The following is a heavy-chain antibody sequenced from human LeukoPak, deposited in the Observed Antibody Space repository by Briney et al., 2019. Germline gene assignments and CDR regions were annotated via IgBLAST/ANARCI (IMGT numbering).Heavy chain of an antibody. CDR1: GGSISSGGYY. Sequence: SQTLSLTCTVSGGSISSGGYYWSWIRQPPGKGLERIGYIYHSGSTYYNPSLKSRVTISVDRSKNQFSLKLSSVTAADTAVYYCARGGRWNYQNDYWGQGTLVTVSS. CDR3: ARGGRWNYQNDY. D-gene: IGHD1-7*01. CDR2: IYHSGST. J-gene: IGHJ4*02. V-gene: IGHV4-30-2*01.